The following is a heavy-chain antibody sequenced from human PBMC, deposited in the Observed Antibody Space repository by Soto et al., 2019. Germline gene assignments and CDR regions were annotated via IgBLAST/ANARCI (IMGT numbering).Heavy chain of an antibody. CDR3: TSAESPGMSYFLDS. V-gene: IGHV3-49*04. Sequence: GGSLRLSCTASFLTFGDYAISWVPHSPGKAREWVGLSSSQTYSETTHYAPSLKGRFTISRDDSNSISYLQIRSLQADPSAVYYCTSAESPGMSYFLDSWGQGVLVTVSS. CDR1: FLTFGDYA. J-gene: IGHJ4*02. CDR2: SSSQTYSETT.